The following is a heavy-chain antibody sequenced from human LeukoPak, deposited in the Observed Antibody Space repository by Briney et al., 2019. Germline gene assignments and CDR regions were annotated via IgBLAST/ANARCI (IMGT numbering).Heavy chain of an antibody. CDR2: ISAYNGNT. D-gene: IGHD3-22*01. Sequence: ASVKVSCKASGYTFTSYGISWVRQAPGQGLEWMGWISAYNGNTNYAQKFQGRVTMTTDTSTSTAYMELRSLRSDDTAVYYCARGVRYYDSSGYNVWYFDLWGRGTLVTVSS. J-gene: IGHJ2*01. CDR1: GYTFTSYG. V-gene: IGHV1-18*01. CDR3: ARGVRYYDSSGYNVWYFDL.